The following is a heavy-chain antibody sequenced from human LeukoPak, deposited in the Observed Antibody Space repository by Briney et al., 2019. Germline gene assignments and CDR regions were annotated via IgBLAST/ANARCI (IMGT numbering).Heavy chain of an antibody. CDR2: ISSSGSTI. CDR3: ARAYDSSGYYSWFDP. Sequence: TGGSLRLSCAASGFTFSSYEMNWVRQAPGKGLEWVSYISSSGSTIYYADSVKGRFTISRDNAKNSLYLQMNSLRAEDTAVYYCARAYDSSGYYSWFDPWGQGTLVTVSS. V-gene: IGHV3-48*03. D-gene: IGHD3-22*01. CDR1: GFTFSSYE. J-gene: IGHJ5*02.